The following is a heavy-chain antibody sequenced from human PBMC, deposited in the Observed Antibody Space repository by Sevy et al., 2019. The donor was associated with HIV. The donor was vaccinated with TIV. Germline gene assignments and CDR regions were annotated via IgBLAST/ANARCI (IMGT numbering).Heavy chain of an antibody. CDR1: GFTFSSYA. J-gene: IGHJ4*02. D-gene: IGHD3-22*01. V-gene: IGHV3-23*01. CDR3: AKDRGYYDSSGYYYVGDY. Sequence: GGYLRLSCAASGFTFSSYAMSWVRQAPGKGLEWVSAISGSGGSTYYADSVKGRFTISRDNSKNTLYLQMNSLRAEDTAVYYCAKDRGYYDSSGYYYVGDYWGQGTLVTVSS. CDR2: ISGSGGST.